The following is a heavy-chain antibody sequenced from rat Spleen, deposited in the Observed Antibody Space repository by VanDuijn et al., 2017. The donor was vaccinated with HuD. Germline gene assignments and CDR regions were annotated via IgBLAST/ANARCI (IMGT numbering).Heavy chain of an antibody. CDR1: GYSITSNY. J-gene: IGHJ2*01. V-gene: IGHV3-1*01. Sequence: EVQLQESGPGLVKPSQSLSLTCSVTGYSITSNYWGWIRKFPGNKMEWMGYIDYSGRTSYNPSLKSRISITRDTSKNQFFLQLNSVTTEDTATYYCAGRSYYDGSYYPFDYWGQGVMVTVSA. CDR2: IDYSGRT. CDR3: AGRSYYDGSYYPFDY. D-gene: IGHD1-12*02.